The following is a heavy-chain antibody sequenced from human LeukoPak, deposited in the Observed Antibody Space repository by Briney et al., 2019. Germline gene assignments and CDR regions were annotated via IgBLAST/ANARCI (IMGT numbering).Heavy chain of an antibody. D-gene: IGHD3-9*01. CDR1: GFTVSSNY. CDR3: VRSGVLRYFGNS. J-gene: IGHJ4*02. Sequence: GGSLRLSCAASGFTVSSNYMSWVRQAPGKGLEWVSVIYSGGSTYYADSVKGRFNISRDISKNTVYLQMNSLRAEDTAVYYCVRSGVLRYFGNSWGQGTLVTVSS. V-gene: IGHV3-66*01. CDR2: IYSGGST.